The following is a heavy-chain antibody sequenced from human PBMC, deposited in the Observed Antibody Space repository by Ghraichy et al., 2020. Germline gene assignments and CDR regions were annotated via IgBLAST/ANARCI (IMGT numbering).Heavy chain of an antibody. CDR3: AKNLGSSLGSGFDY. D-gene: IGHD3-3*01. J-gene: IGHJ4*02. CDR2: ISGSGGST. Sequence: GGSLRLSCAASGFTFSSNVMTWVRQVPGKGLERVSVISGSGGSTYYADSVKGRFTISRDNSKNTLYLQMNTLRAEDTAVYYCAKNLGSSLGSGFDYWGQGTLVIVSS. CDR1: GFTFSSNV. V-gene: IGHV3-23*01.